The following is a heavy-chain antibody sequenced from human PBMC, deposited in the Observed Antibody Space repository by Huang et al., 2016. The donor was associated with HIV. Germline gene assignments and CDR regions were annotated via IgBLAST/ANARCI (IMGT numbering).Heavy chain of an antibody. J-gene: IGHJ6*02. Sequence: QVHLQQWGAGLVRPSENLSLTCAVFGGSLSGQYRTWIRQSPGRGLEWIGEVVGLTRDVNYKSSLRSRLTISFNTAKNQFSRNLTSVTAADTGLYYCGRTGGYDRERFYHFSTDIWSPGTAVIVS. V-gene: IGHV4-34*02. D-gene: IGHD5-12*01. CDR2: VVGLTRDV. CDR3: GRTGGYDRERFYHFSTDI. CDR1: GGSLSGQY.